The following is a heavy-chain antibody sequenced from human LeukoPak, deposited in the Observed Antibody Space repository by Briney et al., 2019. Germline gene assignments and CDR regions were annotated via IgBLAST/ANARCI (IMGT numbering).Heavy chain of an antibody. CDR3: ARGLVVAAPFDY. D-gene: IGHD2-15*01. V-gene: IGHV4-59*01. J-gene: IGHJ4*02. CDR2: FYYSGST. CDR1: GGSIRGYH. Sequence: SETLSLTCTVFGGSIRGYHWSWIRQPPGKGLEWIGHFYYSGSTNFNPSLKSRVTISGDTSKNQFSLKVSSVTAADTAVYYCARGLVVAAPFDYWGQGTLVTVSS.